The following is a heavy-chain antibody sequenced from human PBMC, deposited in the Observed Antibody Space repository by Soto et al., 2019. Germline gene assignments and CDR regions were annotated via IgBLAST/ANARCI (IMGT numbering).Heavy chain of an antibody. D-gene: IGHD2-8*02. Sequence: PSETLSLTCAVYGGSSSGYYWTWIRQPPGTGLEWIGEINHSGSTNYNPSLKSRVTISVDTSKNQFSLKLTSVTAADTAVYYCARDKNTGLYDYWGQGTLVTVSS. CDR2: INHSGST. V-gene: IGHV4-34*01. CDR1: GGSSSGYY. CDR3: ARDKNTGLYDY. J-gene: IGHJ4*02.